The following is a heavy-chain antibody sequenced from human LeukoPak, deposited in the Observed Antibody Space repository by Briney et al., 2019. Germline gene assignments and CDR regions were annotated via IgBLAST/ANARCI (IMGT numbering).Heavy chain of an antibody. CDR3: ARDPYTGSMFDY. Sequence: PGGSLRLSCVASGITFSTNWMHWLRQVPGKGPVWVSRINPDGSTTGYADSVKGRFTISRDNAKDSVYLQMDSLRVDDTAIYFCARDPYTGSMFDYWGHGTLVTVSS. CDR1: GITFSTNW. V-gene: IGHV3-74*01. J-gene: IGHJ4*01. D-gene: IGHD1-26*01. CDR2: INPDGSTT.